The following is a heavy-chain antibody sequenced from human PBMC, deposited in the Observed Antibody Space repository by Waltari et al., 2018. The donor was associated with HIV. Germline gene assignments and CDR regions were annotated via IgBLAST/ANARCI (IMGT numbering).Heavy chain of an antibody. J-gene: IGHJ5*02. CDR1: GFTFKTYS. Sequence: QLLQSGGDLVRPGGSLRLSCVASGFTFKTYSMTLVRQAPGKGLEWVAEMSGSGNGIYYRDSVKCRFTISRDNSKNTLYLQMNSLRVEDTGVYYCAKDGGSYSGWLHPWGQGTLVTVSS. CDR3: AKDGGSYSGWLHP. CDR2: MSGSGNGI. D-gene: IGHD3-10*01. V-gene: IGHV3-23*01.